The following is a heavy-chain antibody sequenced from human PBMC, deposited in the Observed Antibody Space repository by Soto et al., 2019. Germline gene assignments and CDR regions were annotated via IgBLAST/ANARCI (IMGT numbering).Heavy chain of an antibody. CDR1: GGSISRGGYY. J-gene: IGHJ4*02. D-gene: IGHD3-22*01. CDR2: IYYSGST. Sequence: SETLSLTCTVSGGSISRGGYYWSWIRQHPGKGLEWIGYIYYSGSTCYNPSLKSRVTISVDTSKNQFSLKLSSVTAADTAVYYCARGGTRYYYDSSGCFDYWGQGTLVTVSS. CDR3: ARGGTRYYYDSSGCFDY. V-gene: IGHV4-31*03.